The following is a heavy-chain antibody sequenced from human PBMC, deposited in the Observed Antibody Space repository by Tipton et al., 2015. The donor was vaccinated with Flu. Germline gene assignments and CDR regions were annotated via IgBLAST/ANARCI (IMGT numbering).Heavy chain of an antibody. V-gene: IGHV3-30*01. CDR3: ARGGGWTRAPAGMGGFDY. J-gene: IGHJ4*02. CDR2: ISSDERNK. Sequence: SLRLSCAASGFIFSNYAMHWVRQAPGKGLEWVALISSDERNKFYADSVKGRFTISRDNSKNTLFLQMNSLRPEDTAVYYCARGGGWTRAPAGMGGFDYWGQGSLVTVSS. CDR1: GFIFSNYA. D-gene: IGHD2-2*01.